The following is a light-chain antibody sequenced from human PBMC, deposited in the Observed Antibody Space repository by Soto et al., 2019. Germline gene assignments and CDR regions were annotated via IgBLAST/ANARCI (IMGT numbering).Light chain of an antibody. V-gene: IGKV3-20*01. CDR3: HHYGSSP. Sequence: DIVLTQSPGTLSLSPGDSATLSCRASQSVSSSYLAWYQQKPGQATRLLIYGASSRATGIPERFSGSGSGTDFTLTISRLEPEDFAVYYCHHYGSSPFGPGTKVDIK. J-gene: IGKJ3*01. CDR1: QSVSSSY. CDR2: GAS.